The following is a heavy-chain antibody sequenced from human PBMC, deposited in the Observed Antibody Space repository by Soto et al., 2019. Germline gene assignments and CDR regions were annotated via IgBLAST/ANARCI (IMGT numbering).Heavy chain of an antibody. CDR3: AKNPGYYYDSTGYHFDY. D-gene: IGHD3-22*01. CDR2: ISYGGGTT. CDR1: ELNFSNYA. Sequence: GGSLRLSCVSSELNFSNYAMSWVRQATGKGLEWVSAISYGGGTTYYADSVKGRFTISRDNSKNTLYLQMNSLRAEDTAVYYCAKNPGYYYDSTGYHFDYWGQGTLVTVSS. V-gene: IGHV3-23*01. J-gene: IGHJ4*02.